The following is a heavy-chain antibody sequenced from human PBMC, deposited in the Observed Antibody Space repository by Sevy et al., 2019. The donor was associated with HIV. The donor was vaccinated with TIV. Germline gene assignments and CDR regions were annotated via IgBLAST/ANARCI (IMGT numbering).Heavy chain of an antibody. CDR2: TRNKADGYTT. CDR1: GFTFSDHY. D-gene: IGHD6-13*01. Sequence: GGSLRLSCVASGFTFSDHYMEWVRQAPGKGLEWVGRTRNKADGYTTEYAAYVKGRFTISRDDSKNSLYVQMNSLKTEETAVYYCATHAGIAAAGRVFDYWGQGTLVTVSS. V-gene: IGHV3-72*01. J-gene: IGHJ4*02. CDR3: ATHAGIAAAGRVFDY.